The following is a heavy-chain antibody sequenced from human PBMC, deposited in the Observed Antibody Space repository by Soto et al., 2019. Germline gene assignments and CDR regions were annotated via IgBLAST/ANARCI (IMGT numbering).Heavy chain of an antibody. D-gene: IGHD2-21*01. CDR1: GYTFANYV. CDR3: ARSDGYNFNWLDS. V-gene: IGHV1-8*01. J-gene: IGHJ5*01. Sequence: QVQLVQSGAEVKTPGASVKVSCKASGYTFANYVINWVRQAPGQGLEWMGWMNPSRASGNTGYAQKFQGRLTMTRDTALSIAHMELSSLRNEDTAVYYCARSDGYNFNWLDSWGQGTLVTVST. CDR2: MNPSRASGNT.